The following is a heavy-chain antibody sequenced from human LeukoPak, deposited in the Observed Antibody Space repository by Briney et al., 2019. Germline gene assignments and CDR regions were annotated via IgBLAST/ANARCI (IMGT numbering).Heavy chain of an antibody. Sequence: ASVKVSCKASGYTFTGYYMHWVRQAPGQGLEWMGWINPNSGGTNYAQKFQGRVTMTRDTSISTAYMELSRLRSDDTAVYYCARATRMVVVITSGFDYWGQGTLVTVSS. CDR1: GYTFTGYY. V-gene: IGHV1-2*02. D-gene: IGHD3-22*01. CDR2: INPNSGGT. J-gene: IGHJ4*02. CDR3: ARATRMVVVITSGFDY.